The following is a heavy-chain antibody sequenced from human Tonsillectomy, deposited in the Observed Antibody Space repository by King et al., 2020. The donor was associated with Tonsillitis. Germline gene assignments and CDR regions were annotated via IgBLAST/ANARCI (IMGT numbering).Heavy chain of an antibody. J-gene: IGHJ4*02. CDR3: ASASYSGSLFDY. CDR2: INSDGSST. Sequence: VQLVESGGGLVQPGGSLRLSCAASGFTFISYWMHWVRQAPGKGLVWVSRINSDGSSTSYADSVKGRFTISRDNAKNTLYLQMNSLRAEDTAVYYCASASYSGSLFDYWGQGTLVTVSS. D-gene: IGHD1-26*01. V-gene: IGHV3-74*01. CDR1: GFTFISYW.